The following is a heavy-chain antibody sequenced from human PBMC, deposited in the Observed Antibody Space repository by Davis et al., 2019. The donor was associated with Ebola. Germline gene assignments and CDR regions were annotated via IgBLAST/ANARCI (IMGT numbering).Heavy chain of an antibody. CDR2: IGGSDGST. J-gene: IGHJ4*02. D-gene: IGHD6-19*01. CDR3: AKVEQWVW. Sequence: GESLKISCAASGFTVSRYAIHWVRQAPGKGLEWVSGIGGSDGSTYYADSVKGRFTTSRDNSKNSLYLQMNSLRAEDTAVYYCAKVEQWVWWGLGTLVTVSS. CDR1: GFTVSRYA. V-gene: IGHV3-23*01.